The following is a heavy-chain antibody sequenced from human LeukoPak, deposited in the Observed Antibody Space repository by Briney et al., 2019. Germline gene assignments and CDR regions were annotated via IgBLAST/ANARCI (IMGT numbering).Heavy chain of an antibody. CDR1: GFTFTTYA. V-gene: IGHV3-23*01. Sequence: GGCLRLSCAASGFTFTTYAMTWVRQAPGKGLEWVSYISSGGAYTYYADSVKGRFTISRDTSTNTLYLQMNSLRAEGTAVYFCAKTSYSGSYYYNYYCMDVWGKGTTVTVSS. D-gene: IGHD1-26*01. J-gene: IGHJ6*03. CDR3: AKTSYSGSYYYNYYCMDV. CDR2: ISSGGAYT.